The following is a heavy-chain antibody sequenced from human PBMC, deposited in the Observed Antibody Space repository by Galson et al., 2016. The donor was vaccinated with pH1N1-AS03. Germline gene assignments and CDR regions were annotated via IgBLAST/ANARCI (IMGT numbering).Heavy chain of an antibody. J-gene: IGHJ4*02. CDR3: ARDKDDFWSGYSEY. CDR2: IIPIFGTA. D-gene: IGHD3-3*01. Sequence: SVKVSCKASGGTFSSYGITWVRQAPGQGLEWMGGIIPIFGTANYAQKFQGRVTLTADESTSTAYMELSNLRSEDTAVYYCARDKDDFWSGYSEYWGQGTLVTVSS. CDR1: GGTFSSYG. V-gene: IGHV1-69*13.